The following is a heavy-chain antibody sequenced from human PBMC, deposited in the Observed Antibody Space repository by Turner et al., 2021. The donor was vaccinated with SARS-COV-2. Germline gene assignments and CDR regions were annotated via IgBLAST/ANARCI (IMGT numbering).Heavy chain of an antibody. CDR3: AKVVSPYCSGGSCYSSPADY. D-gene: IGHD2-15*01. CDR2: ISYDGSNK. V-gene: IGHV3-30*18. J-gene: IGHJ4*02. Sequence: QVQLVESGGGVVQPGMSLRLSCAASGFPFSSYGMHWVRQAPGKGLELVAVISYDGSNKYYADSVKGRFTISRDISKSTLYLQMNSLRAEDTAVYYCAKVVSPYCSGGSCYSSPADYWGQGTLVTVSS. CDR1: GFPFSSYG.